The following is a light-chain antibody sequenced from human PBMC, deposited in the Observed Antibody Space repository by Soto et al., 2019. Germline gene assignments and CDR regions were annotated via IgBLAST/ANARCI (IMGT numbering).Light chain of an antibody. Sequence: EIVLTQSPASLSLSPGERATLSCRASQSVDSHLVWYQQKPGLAPRLLIFGASNRATGIPARFSGSGSGTDFTLAINRLEPDDFAVYYCQQRNDWPITFGQGTRLEIK. CDR1: QSVDSH. CDR2: GAS. J-gene: IGKJ5*01. CDR3: QQRNDWPIT. V-gene: IGKV3-11*01.